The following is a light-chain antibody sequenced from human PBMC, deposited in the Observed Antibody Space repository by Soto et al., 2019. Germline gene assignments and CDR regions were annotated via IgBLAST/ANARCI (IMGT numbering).Light chain of an antibody. CDR1: QSVAANY. Sequence: EVLLTQSPGPLSLSPGERATLSCRAIQSVAANYLAWYQQKRGQAPRLLIYGASSRATGIPDRFSGSGSGTHFTLTISSLQSEDFGVYYCQHYNNWPPYSFGQGTKVDIK. CDR2: GAS. CDR3: QHYNNWPPYS. V-gene: IGKV3-20*01. J-gene: IGKJ2*03.